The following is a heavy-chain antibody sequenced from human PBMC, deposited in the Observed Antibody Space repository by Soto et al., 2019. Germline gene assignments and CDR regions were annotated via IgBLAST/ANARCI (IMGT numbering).Heavy chain of an antibody. CDR1: GFTFSSYV. J-gene: IGHJ6*02. V-gene: IGHV3-30*18. CDR3: AKDRIVATSDFGMDL. D-gene: IGHD5-12*01. Sequence: QVQLVESGGGVVQPGRSLRLSCAASGFTFSSYVMHWVRKAPGKGLEWVAVISYDGSNKYYADSVKGRFTISRDNSKNTLYLQMNSLRAQDTSVYYCAKDRIVATSDFGMDLWGQVHTFTVSS. CDR2: ISYDGSNK.